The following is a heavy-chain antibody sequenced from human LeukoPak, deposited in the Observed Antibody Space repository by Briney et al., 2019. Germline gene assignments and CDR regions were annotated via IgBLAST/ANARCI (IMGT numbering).Heavy chain of an antibody. D-gene: IGHD3-9*01. V-gene: IGHV4-30-4*01. CDR1: GGSISSGDYY. J-gene: IGHJ4*02. Sequence: SQTLSLTCTVSGGSISSGDYYWSWIRQPPGKGLEWIGYIYYSGSTYYNPSLKSRVTISVDTSKNQFSLKLSSVTAADTAVYYCARTNYDILTGLDYYFDYWGQGTLVTVSS. CDR2: IYYSGST. CDR3: ARTNYDILTGLDYYFDY.